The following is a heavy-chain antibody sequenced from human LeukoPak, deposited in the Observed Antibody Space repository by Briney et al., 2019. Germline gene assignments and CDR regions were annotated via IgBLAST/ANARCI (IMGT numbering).Heavy chain of an antibody. V-gene: IGHV3-30*18. CDR3: AKDGWQWLPRMEGYYGMDV. D-gene: IGHD6-19*01. J-gene: IGHJ6*04. CDR1: GFTFTSYG. Sequence: ARSLRLSCAASGFTFTSYGMNWVRQAPGQGLEWVAVISSDGSNKNYADSVKGRFTISRDNSKNTLYLQMNSLRAEDTAVYYCAKDGWQWLPRMEGYYGMDVWGKGTTVTVSS. CDR2: ISSDGSNK.